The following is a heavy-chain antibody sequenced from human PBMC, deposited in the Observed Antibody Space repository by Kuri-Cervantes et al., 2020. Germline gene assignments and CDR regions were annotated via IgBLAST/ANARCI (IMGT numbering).Heavy chain of an antibody. D-gene: IGHD5-24*01. CDR2: INHSGST. CDR3: ARNTRDGYNQFDY. V-gene: IGHV4-34*01. CDR1: GGSFSGYY. Sequence: GSLRLSCAVYGGSFSGYYWSWIRQPPGKGLEWIGEINHSGSTNYNPSLKSRVTMSVDTSKNQFSLKLSSVTAADTAVYYCARNTRDGYNQFDYWGQGTLVTVSS. J-gene: IGHJ4*02.